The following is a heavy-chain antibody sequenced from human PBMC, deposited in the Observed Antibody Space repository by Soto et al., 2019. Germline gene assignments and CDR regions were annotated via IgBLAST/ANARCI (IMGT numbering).Heavy chain of an antibody. CDR2: IPYHGTYR. Sequence: LRLSCAASGFTFSNIAMHWVRQAPGKGLEWVAAIPYHGTYRPYTEFASGRYTISRDNSQKTLYRQMNSLTPDDTALYYCATDRALGATLGSIDFWGQGALVTVSS. D-gene: IGHD1-26*01. CDR3: ATDRALGATLGSIDF. J-gene: IGHJ4*02. CDR1: GFTFSNIA. V-gene: IGHV3-30-3*01.